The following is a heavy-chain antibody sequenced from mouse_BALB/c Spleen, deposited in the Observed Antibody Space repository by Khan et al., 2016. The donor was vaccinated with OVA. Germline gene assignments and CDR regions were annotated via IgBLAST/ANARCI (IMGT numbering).Heavy chain of an antibody. V-gene: IGHV1S56*01. D-gene: IGHD1-1*01. CDR3: AIRYYGSYWYFDV. CDR2: IYPGDGRT. J-gene: IGHJ1*01. Sequence: QVQLQQSGPELVKPGASVKMSCKASGYTFISYYIHWVKQRPGQGIEWIGWIYPGDGRTKNNEKFKDKNTLTADKSSSTAYMMLSSLTSEDSAIYFCAIRYYGSYWYFDVWGAGTTVTVSS. CDR1: GYTFISYY.